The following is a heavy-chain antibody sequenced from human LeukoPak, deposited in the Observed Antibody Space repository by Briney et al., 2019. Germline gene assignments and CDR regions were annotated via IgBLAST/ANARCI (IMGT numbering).Heavy chain of an antibody. J-gene: IGHJ4*02. CDR1: GGSISSSSYY. CDR3: ARSTYYYGSGSYYLFDY. V-gene: IGHV4-39*07. CDR2: IYYSGST. Sequence: SETLSLTCTVSGGSISSSSYYWGWIRPPPGKGLEWIGSIYYSGSTYYNPSLKSRVTISVDTSKNQVSLRLSSVTAADTAVYYCARSTYYYGSGSYYLFDYWGQGTLVTVSS. D-gene: IGHD3-10*01.